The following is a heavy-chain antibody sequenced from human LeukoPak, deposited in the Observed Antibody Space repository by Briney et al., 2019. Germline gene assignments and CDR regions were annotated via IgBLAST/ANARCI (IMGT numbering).Heavy chain of an antibody. V-gene: IGHV3-53*01. CDR2: IYSGGST. D-gene: IGHD2-2*01. J-gene: IGHJ3*02. Sequence: GGSLRLSCAASGFTASSNYVSWVRQAPGKGLEWVSVIYSGGSTYYADSVKGRFTISRDNSKNTLYLQMNSLTAEDTAVYYCARVGVVPAAIPDGFDIWGQGTMVTVSS. CDR3: ARVGVVPAAIPDGFDI. CDR1: GFTASSNY.